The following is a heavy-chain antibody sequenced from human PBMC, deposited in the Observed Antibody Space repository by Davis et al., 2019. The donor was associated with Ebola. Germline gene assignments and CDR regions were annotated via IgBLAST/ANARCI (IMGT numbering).Heavy chain of an antibody. CDR3: AKHGTPTAI. CDR1: GFTISSHS. V-gene: IGHV3-21*04. J-gene: IGHJ4*02. Sequence: GESLKISCAASGFTISSHSMNWVRQAPGKGLECVSSIGSTTNFIYYADSVKGRFTISRDNAKNSLYLQMNTLRAEDTAVYFCAKHGTPTAIGGQGTLVTVSS. D-gene: IGHD2-2*01. CDR2: IGSTTNFI.